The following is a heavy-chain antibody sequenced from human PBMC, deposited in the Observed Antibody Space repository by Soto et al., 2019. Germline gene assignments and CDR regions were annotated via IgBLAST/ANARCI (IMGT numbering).Heavy chain of an antibody. Sequence: ASVKVSCKTCGFTFTNYVLFWVRQAPGQRLEWVGWIHAGNGNTESSEKFQGRVTLTTDTSASTAYMELSSLRSEEQALFYRARGCFYHFRTCSPSLFFDFSGPGSLVTVSS. J-gene: IGHJ4*02. V-gene: IGHV1-3*01. CDR1: GFTFTNYV. D-gene: IGHD3-3*01. CDR3: ARGCFYHFRTCSPSLFFDF. CDR2: IHAGNGNT.